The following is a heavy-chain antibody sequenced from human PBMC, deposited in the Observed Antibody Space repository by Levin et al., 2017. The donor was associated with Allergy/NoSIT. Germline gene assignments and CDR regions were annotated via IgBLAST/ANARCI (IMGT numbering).Heavy chain of an antibody. CDR3: AKLAVAATVAFDI. J-gene: IGHJ3*02. V-gene: IGHV3-30*18. Sequence: GGSLRLSCAASGFTFSSYGMHWVRQAPGKGLEWVAVISYDGSNKYYADSVKGRFTISRDNSKNTLYLQMNSLRAEDTAVYYCAKLAVAATVAFDIWGQGTMVTVSS. CDR2: ISYDGSNK. CDR1: GFTFSSYG. D-gene: IGHD6-19*01.